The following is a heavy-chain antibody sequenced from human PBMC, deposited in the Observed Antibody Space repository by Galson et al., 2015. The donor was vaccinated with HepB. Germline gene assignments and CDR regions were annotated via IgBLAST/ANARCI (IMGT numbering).Heavy chain of an antibody. CDR3: ARFGEIPYSGEYYYYMDV. CDR2: IYPGDSDT. J-gene: IGHJ6*03. Sequence: QSGAEVKKPGESLKISCKGSGYSFTSYWIGWVRQMPGKGLEWMGIIYPGDSDTRYSPSFQGQVTISADKSISTAYLQWSSLKASDTAMYYCARFGEIPYSGEYYYYMDVWGKGTTVTVSS. D-gene: IGHD3-16*01. CDR1: GYSFTSYW. V-gene: IGHV5-51*03.